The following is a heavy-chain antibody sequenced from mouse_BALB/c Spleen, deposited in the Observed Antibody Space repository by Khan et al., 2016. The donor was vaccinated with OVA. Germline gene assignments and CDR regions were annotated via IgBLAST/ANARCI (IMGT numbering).Heavy chain of an antibody. V-gene: IGHV2-2*01. J-gene: IGHJ3*01. CDR2: IRSGGST. Sequence: QVQLKQSGPGLLQPSQSLSITCTVSGFSLNTYGIHWIRQSQGKGLEWLGGIRSGGSTDYNGAFISRLNITKDNSKSKVFFKMYSLQADDTAIYYCARNSYMYDFTYWGQGTLVTVSA. CDR1: GFSLNTYG. CDR3: ARNSYMYDFTY. D-gene: IGHD2-14*01.